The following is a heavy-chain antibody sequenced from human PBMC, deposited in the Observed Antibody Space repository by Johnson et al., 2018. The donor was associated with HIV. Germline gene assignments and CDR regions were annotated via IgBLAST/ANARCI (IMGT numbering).Heavy chain of an antibody. D-gene: IGHD3-10*01. CDR3: ARANYYHN. J-gene: IGHJ3*02. CDR1: GFTVRSNH. CDR2: ISWNSGSI. V-gene: IGHV3-48*04. Sequence: VQLVESGGGLVQPGGSLRLSCAASGFTVRSNHISGVRQTPGKGLEWVSGISWNSGSIGYVDSVKGRFTISRDNAENSLYLQMNSLRAEDTAVYYCARANYYHNWGQGTMVTVSS.